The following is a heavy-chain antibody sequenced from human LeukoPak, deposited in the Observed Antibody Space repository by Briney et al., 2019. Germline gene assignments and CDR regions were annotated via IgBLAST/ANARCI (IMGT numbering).Heavy chain of an antibody. D-gene: IGHD5/OR15-5a*01. CDR1: GFTFRDYD. V-gene: IGHV3-13*01. CDR2: ICIGEDT. CDR3: IRGGIRVSGIDAFDI. Sequence: GGSLRLSCAASGFTFRDYDMHGGRQGPGRGLEWVSAICIGEDTHYPDSVKGRFTISRENDKNSLYLQMNTLRDGDTAVYYCIRGGIRVSGIDAFDIWGQGTMVTVSS. J-gene: IGHJ3*02.